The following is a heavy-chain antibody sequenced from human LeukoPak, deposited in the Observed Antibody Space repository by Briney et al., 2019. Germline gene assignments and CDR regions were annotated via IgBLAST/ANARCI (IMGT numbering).Heavy chain of an antibody. CDR2: ISGRGDTI. V-gene: IGHV3-23*01. Sequence: GGSLRLSCAASGFTFNNFAMNWARQAPGKGLEWVSAISGRGDTIFYADSVKGRFTISRDNSRNTLFLQMNSLRAEDTAVYYCAKVRPTFDYWGQGTLVTVSS. CDR3: AKVRPTFDY. CDR1: GFTFNNFA. D-gene: IGHD4/OR15-4a*01. J-gene: IGHJ4*02.